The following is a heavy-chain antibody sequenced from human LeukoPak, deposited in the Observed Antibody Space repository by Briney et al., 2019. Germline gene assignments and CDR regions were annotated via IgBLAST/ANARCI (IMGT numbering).Heavy chain of an antibody. V-gene: IGHV4-31*03. CDR2: IYYSGST. CDR3: ARGRGYYGSGSVGALDY. Sequence: SQTLSLTCTVSGGSISSGGYYWSWIRQHPGKGLEWIGYIYYSGSTYYNPSLKSRVTISVDTSKNQFSLKLSSVTAADTAVYYCARGRGYYGSGSVGALDYWGQGTLVTVSS. D-gene: IGHD3-10*01. CDR1: GGSISSGGYY. J-gene: IGHJ4*02.